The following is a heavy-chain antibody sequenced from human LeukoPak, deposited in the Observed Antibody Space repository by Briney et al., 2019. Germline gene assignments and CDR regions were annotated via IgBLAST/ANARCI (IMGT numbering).Heavy chain of an antibody. D-gene: IGHD3-3*01. V-gene: IGHV1-2*02. Sequence: ASVKVSCKASGYTFTGYYMHWVRQAPGQGLEWMGWINPNSGGTNYAQKFQGRVTMTRDTSISTAYMELSRLRSDDTAVYYCARTYYDFWSGKGYNWFDPWGQGTLVTVSS. CDR2: INPNSGGT. J-gene: IGHJ5*02. CDR3: ARTYYDFWSGKGYNWFDP. CDR1: GYTFTGYY.